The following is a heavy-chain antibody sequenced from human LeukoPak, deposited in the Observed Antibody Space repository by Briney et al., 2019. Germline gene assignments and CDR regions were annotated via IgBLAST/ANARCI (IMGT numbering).Heavy chain of an antibody. Sequence: ASVKVSCKASGYTFTSYYMHWVRQAPGQGLEWMGIINPSGGSTSYAQKFQGRVTITADESTSTAYMELSSLRSEDTAVYYCARASESGSYHAPFDYWGQGTLVTVSS. V-gene: IGHV1-46*01. CDR1: GYTFTSYY. CDR3: ARASESGSYHAPFDY. D-gene: IGHD3-10*01. CDR2: INPSGGST. J-gene: IGHJ4*02.